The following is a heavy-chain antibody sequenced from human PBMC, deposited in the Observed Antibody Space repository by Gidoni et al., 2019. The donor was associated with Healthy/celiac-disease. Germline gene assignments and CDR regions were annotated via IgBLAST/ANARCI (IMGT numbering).Heavy chain of an antibody. Sequence: QVPLVQSGAEVTKPGSSVKVPCKASCGTFSSYAISWVRQAPGQGFEWMGGIIPIFGTANYAQKFQGRVTITADKSTSTAYMELSSLRSEDTAVYYCARGYCSSTSCYVMDVWGQGTTVTVSS. CDR1: CGTFSSYA. CDR3: ARGYCSSTSCYVMDV. CDR2: IIPIFGTA. J-gene: IGHJ6*02. V-gene: IGHV1-69*06. D-gene: IGHD2-2*01.